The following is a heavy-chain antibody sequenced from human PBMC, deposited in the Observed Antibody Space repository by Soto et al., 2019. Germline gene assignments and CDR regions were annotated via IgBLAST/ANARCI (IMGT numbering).Heavy chain of an antibody. Sequence: GGSLRLSCAASGFTFSNYGMHWVRQAPGKGLEWVAVVSYDGSNKYYAESVKGRFTISRDNSESTLYLQMNSLRAEDTAVYYCARGYITGTILYYYYGMDVWGQGTTVTVSS. V-gene: IGHV3-30*03. CDR2: VSYDGSNK. J-gene: IGHJ6*02. D-gene: IGHD1-7*01. CDR3: ARGYITGTILYYYYGMDV. CDR1: GFTFSNYG.